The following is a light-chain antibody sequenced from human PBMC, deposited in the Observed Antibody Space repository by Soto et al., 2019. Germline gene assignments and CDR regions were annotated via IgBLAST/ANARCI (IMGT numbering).Light chain of an antibody. CDR3: KQSVNPPA. CDR1: QDISNY. Sequence: DIQMTQSPSSLSASVGDRVTITCQASQDISNYLNWYQQQPGEAPKLLISDASHLAAGVPTRFSARRSATHFTFILTRLQPEDFATFSCKQSVNPPAFGGGTEVELK. CDR2: DAS. J-gene: IGKJ4*01. V-gene: IGKV1-33*01.